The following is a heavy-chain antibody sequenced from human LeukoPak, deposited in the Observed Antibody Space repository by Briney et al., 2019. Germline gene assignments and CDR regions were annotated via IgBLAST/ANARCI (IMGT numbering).Heavy chain of an antibody. CDR1: GYTFTHQW. D-gene: IGHD3-16*01. J-gene: IGHJ4*02. CDR2: IYPRDSDT. V-gene: IGHV5-51*01. CDR3: ARHSDVVGAV. Sequence: GESLKISCEASGYTFTHQWIGWVRQMPGTGLEWVGIIYPRDSDTIYSPSFQGHVTISADTSINTAYLEWRSLEASDTAMYYCARHSDVVGAVWGQGTQVTVSS.